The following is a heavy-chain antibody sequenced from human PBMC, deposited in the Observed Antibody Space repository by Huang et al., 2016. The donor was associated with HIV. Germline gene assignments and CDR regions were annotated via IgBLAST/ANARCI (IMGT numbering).Heavy chain of an antibody. V-gene: IGHV5-51*03. CDR2: IDPGDSDT. Sequence: VQLVQSGAVVKKPGESLKISCKGSGYRFTNDWIGWVRQRPGKGLEWIGIIDPGDSDTKYSPSFQGQVTISADKSVSTAYLQWSRLKASDSAVYYCARPLLGYSNGYYFDNWGQGTLVTVSS. CDR1: GYRFTNDW. J-gene: IGHJ4*02. CDR3: ARPLLGYSNGYYFDN. D-gene: IGHD5-18*01.